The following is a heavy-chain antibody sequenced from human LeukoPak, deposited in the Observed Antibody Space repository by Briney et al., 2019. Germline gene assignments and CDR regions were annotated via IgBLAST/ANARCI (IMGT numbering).Heavy chain of an antibody. J-gene: IGHJ4*02. D-gene: IGHD2-2*01. CDR3: ANHLACGSTHCPPFDY. Sequence: GGSLRLSCAASGFTFSVYSMSWVRQAPGKGPEWVSSISDDSNYIYYADSVEGRFTISRDNAKNSLYLQMNSLRAEDTAVYYCANHLACGSTHCPPFDYWGQGTLVTVSS. CDR1: GFTFSVYS. CDR2: ISDDSNYI. V-gene: IGHV3-21*01.